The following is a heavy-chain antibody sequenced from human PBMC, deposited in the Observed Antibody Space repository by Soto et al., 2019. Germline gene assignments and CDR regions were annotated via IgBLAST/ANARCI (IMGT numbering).Heavy chain of an antibody. J-gene: IGHJ5*02. Sequence: PGESLKISCTGFGYTFTTFWISWVRQMPGKGLEWMGRIDPRDSYTTYSPSFQGHVTISVDKSINTAYLQWGNLEASDTAMYYCARLYCSSDTCDSWFDPWGQGTLVTVSS. V-gene: IGHV5-10-1*01. CDR2: IDPRDSYT. CDR1: GYTFTTFW. D-gene: IGHD2-2*01. CDR3: ARLYCSSDTCDSWFDP.